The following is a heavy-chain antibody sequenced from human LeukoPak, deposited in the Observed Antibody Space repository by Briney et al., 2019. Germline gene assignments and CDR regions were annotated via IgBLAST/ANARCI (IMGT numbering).Heavy chain of an antibody. Sequence: PSETLPLTCTVSGGSISSGDYSWSWIRQPPGKGLEWIGYIYYSGSTYYNPSLKSRVTISVDTSKNQFSLKLSSVTAADTAVYYCAKESGNPNTYYDFWSGYRQYYFDYWGQGTLVTVSS. J-gene: IGHJ4*02. CDR3: AKESGNPNTYYDFWSGYRQYYFDY. D-gene: IGHD3-3*01. CDR2: IYYSGST. V-gene: IGHV4-30-4*01. CDR1: GGSISSGDYS.